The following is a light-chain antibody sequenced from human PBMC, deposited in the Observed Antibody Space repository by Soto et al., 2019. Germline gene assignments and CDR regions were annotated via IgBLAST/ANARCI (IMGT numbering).Light chain of an antibody. Sequence: QSALTQPASVYGSPGQSITISCTGSSSDVGGYNYVSWYQQHPGKAPKLMIYEVSNRPSGISNRFSGSKSGNTASLTLSGLQAEDEADYYCSSYTSGSTLVFGGGTKVTVL. J-gene: IGLJ2*01. CDR2: EVS. CDR1: SSDVGGYNY. V-gene: IGLV2-14*01. CDR3: SSYTSGSTLV.